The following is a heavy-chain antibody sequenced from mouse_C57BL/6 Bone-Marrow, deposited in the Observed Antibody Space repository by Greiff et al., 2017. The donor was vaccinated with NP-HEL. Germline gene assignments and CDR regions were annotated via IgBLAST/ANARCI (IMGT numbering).Heavy chain of an antibody. CDR1: GIDFSRYW. J-gene: IGHJ3*01. CDR3: AKDYYSNYGEFAY. Sequence: DVMLVESGGGLVQPGGSLKLSCAASGIDFSRYWMSWVRRAPGKGLEWIGEINPDSSTINYAPSLKDKFIISRDNAKNTLYLQMSKVRSEDTALYYCAKDYYSNYGEFAYWGQGTLVTVSA. V-gene: IGHV4-1*01. CDR2: INPDSSTI. D-gene: IGHD2-5*01.